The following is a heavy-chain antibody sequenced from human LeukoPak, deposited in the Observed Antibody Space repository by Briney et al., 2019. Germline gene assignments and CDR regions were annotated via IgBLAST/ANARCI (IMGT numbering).Heavy chain of an antibody. CDR1: GFTFRSYA. Sequence: GGSLRPSCAASGFTFRSYAMSWVRQAPGGWLGWVLTINGVGDDTDYADSVKGRFTISRDDSKKTLYLQMSSLRAEDTALYICARRDTSGSYYFQDSGQGTLVTVSS. CDR2: INGVGDDT. V-gene: IGHV3-23*01. J-gene: IGHJ4*02. CDR3: ARRDTSGSYYFQD. D-gene: IGHD6-19*01.